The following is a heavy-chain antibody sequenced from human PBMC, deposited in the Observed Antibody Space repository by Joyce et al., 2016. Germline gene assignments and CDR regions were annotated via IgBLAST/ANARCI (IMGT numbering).Heavy chain of an antibody. V-gene: IGHV5-51*01. CDR3: ARHYYDSSGFYFDL. CDR2: IYPGDSDI. J-gene: IGHJ4*02. D-gene: IGHD3-22*01. CDR1: GYSFNNYW. Sequence: EEQLVQSGGEVRKPGESLKISCKGSGYSFNNYWIGWVRQKPGKGPEWMWIIYPGDSDIKYSPSCRGHVTISADKSINTAYLQWSSLKASDTAVYYCARHYYDSSGFYFDLWGQGTLVTVSS.